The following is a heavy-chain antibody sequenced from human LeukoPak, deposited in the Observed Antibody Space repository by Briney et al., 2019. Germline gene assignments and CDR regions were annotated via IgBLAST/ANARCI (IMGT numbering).Heavy chain of an antibody. J-gene: IGHJ4*02. Sequence: PSETLSLTCTVSGGSISSGNYYWSWIRQPPGKGLEWIGYIYYTGSTYYNPSLKSRVTISVDMSKNQFSLKLSSVTAADTAVYYCARTRRGSGSYFRPWGQGTLVTVSS. CDR1: GGSISSGNYY. V-gene: IGHV4-30-4*08. CDR3: ARTRRGSGSYFRP. CDR2: IYYTGST. D-gene: IGHD3-10*01.